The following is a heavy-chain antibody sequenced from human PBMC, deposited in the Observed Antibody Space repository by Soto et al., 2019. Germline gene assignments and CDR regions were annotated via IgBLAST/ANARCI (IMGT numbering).Heavy chain of an antibody. J-gene: IGHJ3*02. Sequence: PGGSLRLSCAASGFTLDDYAMHWVRQAPGKGLEWVSGISGSGGSIEYIDSVKGRFTISRDNSKNTLYLQMNSLRAEDTAVYHCAKKSRPQKSLDAFDSWGHGTMVTVSS. CDR3: AKKSRPQKSLDAFDS. CDR1: GFTLDDYA. CDR2: ISGSGGSI. V-gene: IGHV3-23*01.